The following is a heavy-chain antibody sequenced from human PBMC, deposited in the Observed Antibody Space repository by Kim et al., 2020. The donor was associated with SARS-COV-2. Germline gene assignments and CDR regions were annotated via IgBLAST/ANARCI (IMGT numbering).Heavy chain of an antibody. V-gene: IGHV3-7*01. CDR1: GFTFSSYW. J-gene: IGHJ1*01. Sequence: GRSLRLSCAASGFTFSSYWMTWVRQAPGKGLEWVANIKQDGSEKYYVDSVKGRFTISRDNAKNSLYLQMNSLRAEDTAVYYCAGGGIGGRPFGYWGQGTPGTGSS. CDR3: AGGGIGGRPFGY. CDR2: IKQDGSEK. D-gene: IGHD6-6*01.